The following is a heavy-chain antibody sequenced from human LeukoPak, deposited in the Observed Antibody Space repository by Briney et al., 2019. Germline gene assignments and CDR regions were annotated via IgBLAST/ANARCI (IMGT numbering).Heavy chain of an antibody. D-gene: IGHD3-22*01. J-gene: IGHJ4*02. Sequence: PGGSLRLSCAVSGITLSNYGMSWVRQAPGKGLEWVAGISDSGGSTSYADSVKGRFTISRDNPKNTLYLQMNSLRAEDTAVYFCAKRGVVIRVILVGFHKAAYYFYSWGQGALVTVSS. V-gene: IGHV3-23*01. CDR2: ISDSGGST. CDR3: AKRGVVIRVILVGFHKAAYYFYS. CDR1: GITLSNYG.